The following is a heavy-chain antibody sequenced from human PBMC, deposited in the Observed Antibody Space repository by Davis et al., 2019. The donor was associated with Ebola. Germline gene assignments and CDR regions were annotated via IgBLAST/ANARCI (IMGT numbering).Heavy chain of an antibody. D-gene: IGHD6-19*01. CDR2: ISAYNGNT. V-gene: IGHV1-18*01. J-gene: IGHJ4*02. Sequence: AASVKVSCKASGGTFSSYTISWVRQAPGQGLEWMGWISAYNGNTNYAQKLQGRVTMTTDTSTSTAYMELRSLRSDDTAVYYCARGLVRQWLVVRLEDFDYWGQGTLVTVSS. CDR1: GGTFSSYT. CDR3: ARGLVRQWLVVRLEDFDY.